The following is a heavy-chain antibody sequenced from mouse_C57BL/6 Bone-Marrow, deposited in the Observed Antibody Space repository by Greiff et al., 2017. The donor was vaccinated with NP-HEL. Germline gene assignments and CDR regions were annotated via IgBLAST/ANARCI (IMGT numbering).Heavy chain of an antibody. D-gene: IGHD2-12*01. CDR3: AKREGYYPYFDV. V-gene: IGHV2-3*01. Sequence: ESGPGLVAPSQSLSITCTVPGFSLTRYGVSWVRQPPGKGLEWLGVILGDGSTNYHSALISRLSISKDNSKSQVFLKLNRLQTDDTATYYCAKREGYYPYFDVWGTGTTVTVAS. J-gene: IGHJ1*03. CDR2: ILGDGST. CDR1: GFSLTRYG.